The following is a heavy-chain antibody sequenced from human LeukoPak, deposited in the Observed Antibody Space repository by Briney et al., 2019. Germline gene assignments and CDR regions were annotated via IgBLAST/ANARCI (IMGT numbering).Heavy chain of an antibody. D-gene: IGHD3-22*01. CDR1: GFTFSSYA. CDR2: ISGSGGST. J-gene: IGHJ4*02. Sequence: GGSLRLSCAASGFTFSSYAMSWVRQAPGKGLEWVSAISGSGGSTYYADSVKGRFTISRDNSKNTLYLQMNSLRAVDTAVYYCAKDISDYYDSIGPEFYWGQGTLVTVSS. CDR3: AKDISDYYDSIGPEFY. V-gene: IGHV3-23*01.